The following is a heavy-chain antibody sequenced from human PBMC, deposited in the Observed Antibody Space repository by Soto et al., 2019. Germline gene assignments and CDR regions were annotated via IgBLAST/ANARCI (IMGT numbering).Heavy chain of an antibody. CDR2: ISSSGSTI. Sequence: PGGSLRLSCAASGFTFSRYGMHWVRQAPGKGLEWVSYISSSGSTIYYADSVKGRFTISRDNAKNSLYLQMNSLRAEDTAVYYCARVPITMIVVVITEEDAFDIWGQGTMVTVSS. CDR1: GFTFSRYG. CDR3: ARVPITMIVVVITEEDAFDI. V-gene: IGHV3-48*04. J-gene: IGHJ3*02. D-gene: IGHD3-22*01.